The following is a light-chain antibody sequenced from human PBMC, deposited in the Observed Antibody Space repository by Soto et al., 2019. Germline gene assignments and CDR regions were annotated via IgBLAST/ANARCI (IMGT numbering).Light chain of an antibody. CDR2: AAS. CDR1: QGISSY. V-gene: IGKV1-8*01. J-gene: IGKJ1*01. CDR3: QQYYSYLWT. Sequence: AIRMTQSPSSFSASTGDRVTITCRASQGISSYLAWYQQKPGKAPKLLIYAASTLQSGVPSRFSGSGSGTDFTLTISCLLSEDFATYYCQQYYSYLWTFGQGTKVEIK.